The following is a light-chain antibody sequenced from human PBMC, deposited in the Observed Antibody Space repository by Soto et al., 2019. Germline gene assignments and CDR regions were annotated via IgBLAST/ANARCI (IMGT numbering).Light chain of an antibody. CDR1: SSDVGGYNY. CDR2: EVS. Sequence: QSALTQPASVSGSPGQSITISCTGTSSDVGGYNYVSWYQQHPGKAPKLMIYEVSNRPSGVSNRFSGSKSGNTASLTISGLQAEDEADYYCSSYTSSSTSNYVFGTGTKVTLL. CDR3: SSYTSSSTSNYV. J-gene: IGLJ1*01. V-gene: IGLV2-14*01.